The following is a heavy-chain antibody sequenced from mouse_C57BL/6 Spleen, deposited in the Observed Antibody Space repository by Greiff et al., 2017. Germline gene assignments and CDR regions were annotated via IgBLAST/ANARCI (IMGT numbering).Heavy chain of an antibody. CDR2: INPNNGGT. J-gene: IGHJ4*01. D-gene: IGHD1-1*01. CDR1: GYTFTDYN. CDR3: ARGRKITPYAMDY. V-gene: IGHV1-22*01. Sequence: EVQLQQSGPELVKPGASVKMSCKASGYTFTDYNMHWVKQSHGKSLEWIGYINPNNGGTSYNQKFKGKATLTVNKSSSTAYMELRSLTSEDSAVYYCARGRKITPYAMDYWGQGTSVTVSS.